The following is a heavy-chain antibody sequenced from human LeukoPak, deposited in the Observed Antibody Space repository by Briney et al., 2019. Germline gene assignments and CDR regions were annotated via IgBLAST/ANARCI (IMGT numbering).Heavy chain of an antibody. D-gene: IGHD2-2*01. CDR2: INHSGST. Sequence: KTSETLSLTCAVYGGSFRGYYWSWIRQPPGKGLEWIGEINHSGSTNYNPSLKSRVTISLDTSMKNFSLQLNSVTAADTAVYYCASTERCSTTCPLDYWGQGTLVTVSS. CDR1: GGSFRGYY. CDR3: ASTERCSTTCPLDY. V-gene: IGHV4-34*01. J-gene: IGHJ4*02.